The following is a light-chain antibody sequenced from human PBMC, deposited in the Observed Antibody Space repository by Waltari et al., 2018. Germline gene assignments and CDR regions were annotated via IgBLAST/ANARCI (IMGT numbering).Light chain of an antibody. CDR2: DAS. CDR3: QQRSIWPRT. Sequence: EIVLTQSPAILSLSPAERATLSCRASESVNTYLAWYQQKPGQAPRLLIYDASNRATGIPARFSGSGSGTDFTLTISSLEPEDSAVYYCQQRSIWPRTFGQGTKLEIK. V-gene: IGKV3-11*01. J-gene: IGKJ2*01. CDR1: ESVNTY.